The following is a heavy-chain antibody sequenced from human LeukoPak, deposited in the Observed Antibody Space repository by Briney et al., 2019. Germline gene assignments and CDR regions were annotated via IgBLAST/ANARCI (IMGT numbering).Heavy chain of an antibody. J-gene: IGHJ6*02. Sequence: SETLSLTCTVSGGSISSSSYYWGWLRQPPGKELEWIGSIYYSGGTYYNPSLKSRVTISVDTSKNQFSLKLSSVTAADTAVYYCARRTGARASLYYYYYGMDVWGQGTTVTVSS. V-gene: IGHV4-39*01. CDR1: GGSISSSSYY. CDR2: IYYSGGT. CDR3: ARRTGARASLYYYYYGMDV. D-gene: IGHD7-27*01.